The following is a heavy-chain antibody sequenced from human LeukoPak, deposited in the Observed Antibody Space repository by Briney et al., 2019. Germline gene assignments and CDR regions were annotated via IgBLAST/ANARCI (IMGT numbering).Heavy chain of an antibody. CDR1: GGSFSGYY. CDR2: INHSGST. D-gene: IGHD3-3*01. V-gene: IGHV4-34*01. Sequence: SETLSLTCAVYGGSFSGYYWSWIRQPPGKGLEWIGEINHSGSTNYNPSLKSRVTISVDTSKNQFSLKLNSVTAADTAVYYCARGSTYYDFWSGRYYFDYWGQGTLVTVSS. J-gene: IGHJ4*02. CDR3: ARGSTYYDFWSGRYYFDY.